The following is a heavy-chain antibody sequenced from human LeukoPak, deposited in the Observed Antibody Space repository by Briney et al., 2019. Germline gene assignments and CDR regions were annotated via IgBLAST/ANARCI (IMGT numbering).Heavy chain of an antibody. CDR1: GYSFTPYS. J-gene: IGHJ4*02. D-gene: IGHD3-16*01. CDR2: INPNSGGT. CDR3: ASLEPYDYVWGSLRLDY. Sequence: EASVKVSCKASGYSFTPYSINWVRQAPGQGLEWMGWINPNSGGTNYAQKFQGRVTMTRDTSISTAYMELSRLRSDDTAVYYCASLEPYDYVWGSLRLDYWGQGTLVTVSS. V-gene: IGHV1-2*02.